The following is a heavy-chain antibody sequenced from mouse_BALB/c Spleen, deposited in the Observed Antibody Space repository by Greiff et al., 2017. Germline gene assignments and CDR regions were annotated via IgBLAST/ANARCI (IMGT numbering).Heavy chain of an antibody. CDR2: IDPANGNT. V-gene: IGHV14-3*02. CDR3: SRFWERPMAY. CDR1: GSHIKDTY. D-gene: IGHD4-1*01. Sequence: VQLQQSGAELVKPGASVKLSCTASGSHIKDTYMHWVQQRPEQGLEWIGRIDPANGNTKYDPKFQGKATITADTSYNTACLWLRSLTSEDTAVYCCSRFWERPMAYWGQGSQGTDSA. J-gene: IGHJ3*01.